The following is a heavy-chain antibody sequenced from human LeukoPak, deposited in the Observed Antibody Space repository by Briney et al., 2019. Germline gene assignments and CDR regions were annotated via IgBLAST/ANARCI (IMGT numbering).Heavy chain of an antibody. CDR1: GFTFSNYD. Sequence: GGSLRLSCAASGFTFSNYDMHWVRQTTGKGLEWVSAIDGAGDTYYAGPVKGRFTISRESAKNSLYLQMNSLRAGDTAVYYCARGGLGATYLLTWGQGTMVTVSS. J-gene: IGHJ3*01. CDR3: ARGGLGATYLLT. D-gene: IGHD1-26*01. CDR2: IDGAGDT. V-gene: IGHV3-13*01.